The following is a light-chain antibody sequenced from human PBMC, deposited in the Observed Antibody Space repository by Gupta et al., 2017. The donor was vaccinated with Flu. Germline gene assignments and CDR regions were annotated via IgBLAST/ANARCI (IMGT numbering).Light chain of an antibody. J-gene: IGLJ3*02. V-gene: IGLV2-14*01. CDR3: SSYASSSTWV. CDR2: EVS. CDR1: SSDVGGYNF. Sequence: SALTQPASVSGSPGPSITISCTGTSSDVGGYNFVSWYQQHPGKAPQLIIYEVSNRPAGVADRFSGSKSGNTASLTISGLQAEDEADYYCSSYASSSTWVFGGGTKLAVL.